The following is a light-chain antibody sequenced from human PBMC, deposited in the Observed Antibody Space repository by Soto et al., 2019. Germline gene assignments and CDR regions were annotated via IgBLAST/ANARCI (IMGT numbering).Light chain of an antibody. J-gene: IGKJ4*01. CDR2: GAS. V-gene: IGKV3-20*01. CDR1: QSVRSNY. CDR3: QQYASSPLT. Sequence: EIVLTQSPGTLSLSSGERATLSCRASQSVRSNYLAWYQQKPGQAPRLLIYGASSRATGIPDRFSGSGSGTDFTLTISRLEPEDFAVSYCQQYASSPLTFGGGTKVEIK.